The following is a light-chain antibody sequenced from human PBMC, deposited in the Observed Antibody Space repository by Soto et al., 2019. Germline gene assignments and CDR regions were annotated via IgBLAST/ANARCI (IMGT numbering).Light chain of an antibody. CDR1: RSVGTY. Sequence: EIVMTQSPATLSVSPGERATLSCRASRSVGTYLAWYQQKPAQAPRLLIYGASTRAAGISPRFSGGGSGTEFTLTISGLQAEDFAVYYCQQYNDWPRTFGQGTKVGIK. CDR2: GAS. V-gene: IGKV3-15*01. J-gene: IGKJ1*01. CDR3: QQYNDWPRT.